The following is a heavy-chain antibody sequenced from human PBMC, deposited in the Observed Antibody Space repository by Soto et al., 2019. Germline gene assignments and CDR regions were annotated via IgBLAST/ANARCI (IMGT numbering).Heavy chain of an antibody. J-gene: IGHJ4*02. CDR2: INPNSGGT. CDR1: GYTFTGYY. CDR3: ARGRSLYDSATFYSDY. D-gene: IGHD3-10*01. V-gene: IGHV1-2*02. Sequence: ASVKVSCKASGYTFTGYYMHWVRQAPGQGLEWMGWINPNSGGTHYALKFQGRVTMTRDTSIMTAYMVLSSLTSDDTAVFYCARGRSLYDSATFYSDYWGQGTLVTVSS.